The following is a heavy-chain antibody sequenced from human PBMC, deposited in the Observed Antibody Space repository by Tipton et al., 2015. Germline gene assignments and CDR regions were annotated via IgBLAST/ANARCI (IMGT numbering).Heavy chain of an antibody. V-gene: IGHV4-59*01. J-gene: IGHJ4*02. CDR2: IQYSGGT. CDR1: SDSINKYY. CDR3: ARTDALGHFDY. D-gene: IGHD2-8*01. Sequence: TLSLTCTVSSDSINKYYWSWIRQPPGKELQWIGYIQYSGGTNYNPSLKSRVTISVDTSKNQFSLRLSSVTAADTAAYFCARTDALGHFDYWGLGTLVTVSS.